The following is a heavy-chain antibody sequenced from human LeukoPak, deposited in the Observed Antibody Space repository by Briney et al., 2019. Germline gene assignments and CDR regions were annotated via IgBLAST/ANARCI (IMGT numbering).Heavy chain of an antibody. J-gene: IGHJ3*02. CDR3: ARGRNYYDSSGYYFDAFDI. V-gene: IGHV4-34*01. D-gene: IGHD3-22*01. Sequence: PSETLSLTCAVYGGSFSGYYWSWIRQPPGKGLEWIGEINHSGSTNYNPSLKSRVTISVDTSKNQFSLKLSSVTAADTAVYYCARGRNYYDSSGYYFDAFDIWGQGTMVTVSS. CDR1: GGSFSGYY. CDR2: INHSGST.